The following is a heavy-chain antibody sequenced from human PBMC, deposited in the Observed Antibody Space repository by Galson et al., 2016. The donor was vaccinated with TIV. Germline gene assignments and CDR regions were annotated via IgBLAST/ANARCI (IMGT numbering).Heavy chain of an antibody. V-gene: IGHV3-53*01. J-gene: IGHJ3*01. Sequence: SLRLSCAASGFAVSSNQMNWVRQAPGKGLEWVSTIYSGGTPEYADSVKGRFIISGDTLTNTVSLQMHTLRTEDTAVYFCARVQESLAAVEAFDVWGKGTLVTVSS. CDR3: ARVQESLAAVEAFDV. D-gene: IGHD2-15*01. CDR1: GFAVSSNQ. CDR2: IYSGGTP.